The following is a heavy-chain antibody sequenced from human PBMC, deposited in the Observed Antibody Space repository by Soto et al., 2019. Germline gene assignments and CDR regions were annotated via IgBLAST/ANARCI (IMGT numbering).Heavy chain of an antibody. V-gene: IGHV3-23*01. CDR1: GFTFSNYA. CDR3: AKGYIADVIYPVDS. Sequence: GGSLRLSCAASGFTFSNYAINWVRQAPGKGLEWVSGISDSRDSTYYADSVKGRFTISRDNSKNILYLQMNSLRAEDTAIYYCAKGYIADVIYPVDSKAQATLVIVTS. J-gene: IGHJ4*02. D-gene: IGHD3-9*01. CDR2: ISDSRDST.